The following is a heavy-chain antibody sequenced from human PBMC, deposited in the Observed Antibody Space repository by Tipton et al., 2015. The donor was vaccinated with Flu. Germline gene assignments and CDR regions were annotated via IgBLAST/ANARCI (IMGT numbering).Heavy chain of an antibody. CDR1: GFTFSSYS. V-gene: IGHV3-21*05. CDR3: ARTIVGATLDFDY. CDR2: ISSSSSYT. Sequence: GSLRLSCAASGFTFSSYSMNWVRQAPGKGLEWVSYISSSSSYTNYADSVKGRFTISRDNAKNSLYLQMNSLRAEDTAVYYCARTIVGATLDFDYWGQGTLVTVSS. J-gene: IGHJ4*02. D-gene: IGHD1-26*01.